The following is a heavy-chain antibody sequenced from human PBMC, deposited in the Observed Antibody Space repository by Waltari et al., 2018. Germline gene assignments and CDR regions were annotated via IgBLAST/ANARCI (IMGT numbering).Heavy chain of an antibody. V-gene: IGHV3-66*01. CDR2: IHSEDRT. Sequence: EVHLEQSVGGLVQPGGSLSLHCVASGLSVSTTYMGWVRRAPGKGLEWVSTIHSEDRTDYADSVKGRFAISRDNSMNTLYLQMYSLRDDDTAVYYCASRPQIGASFDFWGQGILVTVSS. CDR1: GLSVSTTY. CDR3: ASRPQIGASFDF. J-gene: IGHJ4*02.